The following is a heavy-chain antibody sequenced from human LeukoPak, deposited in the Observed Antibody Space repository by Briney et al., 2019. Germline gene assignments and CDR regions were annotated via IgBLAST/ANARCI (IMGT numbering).Heavy chain of an antibody. CDR1: GFTFSRNW. J-gene: IGHJ4*02. CDR2: VNQDGSEM. V-gene: IGHV3-7*04. D-gene: IGHD2-15*01. CDR3: ARGYCSGGKCYLAGFDY. Sequence: GGSLRLSCAASGFTFSRNWMSWVRQAPGKGLEWVANVNQDGSEMYYVDSVKGRFTISRDNAETSLYLQMNTLRAEDTAVYYCARGYCSGGKCYLAGFDYWGQGTLVTVSS.